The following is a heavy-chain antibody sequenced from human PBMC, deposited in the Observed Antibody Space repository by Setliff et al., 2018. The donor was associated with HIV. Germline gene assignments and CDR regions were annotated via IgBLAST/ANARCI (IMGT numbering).Heavy chain of an antibody. CDR2: ISGSGGAT. Sequence: PGGSLRLSCAASGFTFSSYAMSWVRQAPGKGLEWVSAISGSGGATYYADSVKGRFTISRDNSKNTLYLQMNSLRGEDTAVYYCAKDYRSGYSSSWYVEDAFDIWGQGTMVTVSS. D-gene: IGHD6-13*01. CDR3: AKDYRSGYSSSWYVEDAFDI. CDR1: GFTFSSYA. J-gene: IGHJ3*02. V-gene: IGHV3-23*01.